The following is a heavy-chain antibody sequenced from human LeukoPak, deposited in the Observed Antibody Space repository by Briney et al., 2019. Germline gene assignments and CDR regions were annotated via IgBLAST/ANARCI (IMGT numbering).Heavy chain of an antibody. CDR3: AKDLRGYPYYYGMDV. CDR2: ISYDGSNK. CDR1: GFTFSSYG. Sequence: SGGSLRLSCAASGFTFSSYGMHWVRQAPGKGLEWVAVISYDGSNKYYADFVKGRFTISRDNSKNTLYLQMNSLRAEDTAVYYCAKDLRGYPYYYGMDVWGQGTTVTVSS. J-gene: IGHJ6*02. D-gene: IGHD5-12*01. V-gene: IGHV3-30*18.